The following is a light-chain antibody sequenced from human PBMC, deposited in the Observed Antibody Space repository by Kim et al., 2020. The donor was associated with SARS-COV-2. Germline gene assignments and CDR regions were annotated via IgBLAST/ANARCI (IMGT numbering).Light chain of an antibody. CDR1: QRVSSSY. CDR2: GAS. CDR3: QQYGSSPRT. Sequence: SPGERATLSCRASQRVSSSYLAWYQQKPGQAPRLVISGASTRAAGIPDRFSGSGSETDFTLTITRLEPEDFAVYYCQQYGSSPRTFGQGTKVDIK. J-gene: IGKJ1*01. V-gene: IGKV3-20*01.